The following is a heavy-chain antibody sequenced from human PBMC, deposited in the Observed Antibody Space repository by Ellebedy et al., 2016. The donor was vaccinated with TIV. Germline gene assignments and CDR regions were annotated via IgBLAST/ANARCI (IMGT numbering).Heavy chain of an antibody. D-gene: IGHD3-22*01. CDR1: GFTFSSYG. CDR3: ASKDSSGYHFDY. CDR2: IWYDGSNK. V-gene: IGHV3-33*01. J-gene: IGHJ4*02. Sequence: GESLKISXAASGFTFSSYGMHWVRQAPGKGLEWVAVIWYDGSNKYYADSVKGRFTISRDNSKNTLYLQMNSLRAEDTAVYYCASKDSSGYHFDYWGQGTLVTVSS.